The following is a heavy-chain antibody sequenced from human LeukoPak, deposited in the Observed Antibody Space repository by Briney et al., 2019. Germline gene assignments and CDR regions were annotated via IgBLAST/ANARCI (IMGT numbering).Heavy chain of an antibody. CDR2: INPNSGGT. J-gene: IGHJ4*02. CDR3: ARALTMIVVAPDY. Sequence: GASVKVSCKASGDVINSAVFGWVRQAPGQGLEWMGWINPNSGGTNYAQKFQGRVTMTRDTSISTAYMELSRLRSDDTAVYYCARALTMIVVAPDYWGQGTLVTVSS. D-gene: IGHD3-22*01. CDR1: GDVINSAV. V-gene: IGHV1-2*02.